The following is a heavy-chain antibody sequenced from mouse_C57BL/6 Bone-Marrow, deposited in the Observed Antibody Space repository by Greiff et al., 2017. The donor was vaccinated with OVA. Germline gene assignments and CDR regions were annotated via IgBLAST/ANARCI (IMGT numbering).Heavy chain of an antibody. D-gene: IGHD1-1*01. CDR2: INPSSGYT. J-gene: IGHJ3*01. V-gene: IGHV1-4*01. CDR3: AILLRAFAY. CDR1: GYTFTSYT. Sequence: VQLQQSGAELARPGASVKMSCKASGYTFTSYTMHWIKQRPGQGLEWIGYINPSSGYTKYNQKFKDKATLTADKSSSTAYMQLSSLTSEDSAVYYCAILLRAFAYWGQGTLVTVSA.